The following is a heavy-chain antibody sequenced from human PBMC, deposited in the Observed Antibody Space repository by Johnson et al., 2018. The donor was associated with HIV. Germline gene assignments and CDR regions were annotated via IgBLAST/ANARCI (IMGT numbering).Heavy chain of an antibody. J-gene: IGHJ3*02. Sequence: VQLVESGGGVVQPGRSLRLSCAASGFTFSSYAMHWVRQAPGKGLEWVANIKQDGSEKYYVDSVKGRFTISRDNAKNTLYLQMNSLRAEDTAVYYCARRLGAMTLDDAFDIWGQGTMVTVSS. D-gene: IGHD3-16*01. CDR1: GFTFSSYA. V-gene: IGHV3-7*01. CDR3: ARRLGAMTLDDAFDI. CDR2: IKQDGSEK.